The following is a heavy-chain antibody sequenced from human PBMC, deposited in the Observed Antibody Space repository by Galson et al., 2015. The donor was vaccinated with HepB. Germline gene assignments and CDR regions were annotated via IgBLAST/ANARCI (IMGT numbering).Heavy chain of an antibody. CDR2: IIPIFGTA. V-gene: IGHV1-69*13. J-gene: IGHJ3*02. D-gene: IGHD2-2*02. Sequence: SVKVSCKASGGTFSSYAISWVRQAPGQGLEWMGGIIPIFGTANYAQKFQGRVTITADESTSTAYMELSSLRSEDTAVYYCARDGGTVEYQLLYDREGEDAFDIWGQGTMVTVSS. CDR3: ARDGGTVEYQLLYDREGEDAFDI. CDR1: GGTFSSYA.